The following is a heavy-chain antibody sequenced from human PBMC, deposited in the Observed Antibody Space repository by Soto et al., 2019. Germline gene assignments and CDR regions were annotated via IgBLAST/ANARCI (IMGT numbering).Heavy chain of an antibody. Sequence: QVQLVQSGTEVKKPGSSVTVSCKASGGPYSKYSISWVRQAPGQGLEWMGRIIPIFDMTNYAQKFQGRVTITAXXXMXPVYMDLSSLRFEDTAVYYCARSLLGDHYDSDGLYSWGQGTLVSVSS. CDR3: ARSLLGDHYDSDGLYS. CDR2: IIPIFDMT. J-gene: IGHJ1*01. V-gene: IGHV1-69*02. CDR1: GGPYSKYS. D-gene: IGHD3-22*01.